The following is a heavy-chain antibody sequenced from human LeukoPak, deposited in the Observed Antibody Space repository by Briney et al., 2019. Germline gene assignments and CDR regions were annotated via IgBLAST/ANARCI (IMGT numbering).Heavy chain of an antibody. V-gene: IGHV1-24*01. D-gene: IGHD6-19*01. J-gene: IGHJ5*02. CDR2: FDPEDGET. Sequence: ASVKVSCKVSGYTLTELSMHWVRQAPGKGLEWMGGFDPEDGETIYAQKFQGRVTMTEDTSTDTAYMELSSLRSEDTAVYYCATFKDKQWLENWFDPWGQGTLVTVSS. CDR3: ATFKDKQWLENWFDP. CDR1: GYTLTELS.